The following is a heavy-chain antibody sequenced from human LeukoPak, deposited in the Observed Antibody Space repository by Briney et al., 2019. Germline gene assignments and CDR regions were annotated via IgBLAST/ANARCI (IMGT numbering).Heavy chain of an antibody. CDR3: AKGYCSGGSCNNWFDP. D-gene: IGHD2-15*01. CDR2: IYHSGST. Sequence: PSETLSLTCAVYGGSFSGYYWSWIRQPPGKGLEWIGEIYHSGSTNYNPSLKSRVTISVDKSKNQFSLKLSSVTAADTAVYYCAKGYCSGGSCNNWFDPWGQGTLVTVSS. V-gene: IGHV4-34*01. CDR1: GGSFSGYY. J-gene: IGHJ5*02.